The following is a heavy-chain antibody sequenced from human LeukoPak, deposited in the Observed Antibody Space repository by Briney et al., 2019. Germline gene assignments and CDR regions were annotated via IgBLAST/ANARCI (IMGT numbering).Heavy chain of an antibody. CDR3: GRPRVYVDPHHDACDI. CDR1: GGTFSSYA. Sequence: SVKVSCKASGGTFSSYAISWVRQAPGQGREWMGGIIPIFGTANYAQKLQGRVTITADESTSTAYMELRSLRSEDTAVYYCGRPRVYVDPHHDACDIWGQGTMVAVSS. J-gene: IGHJ3*02. D-gene: IGHD5/OR15-5a*01. V-gene: IGHV1-69*01. CDR2: IIPIFGTA.